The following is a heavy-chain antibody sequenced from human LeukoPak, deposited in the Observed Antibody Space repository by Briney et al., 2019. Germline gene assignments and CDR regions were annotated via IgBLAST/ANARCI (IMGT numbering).Heavy chain of an antibody. D-gene: IGHD2-15*01. Sequence: GGSLRLSCAASGFTFSRYAMHWVRQAPGMGLAWVAVISDDGRNEYYLESVKGRFTISRDNSKNTLYLQMSSLRAEDTAVYYCAKGGDIVVVVAAMLDYWGQGTLVTVSS. V-gene: IGHV3-30*04. CDR2: ISDDGRNE. J-gene: IGHJ4*02. CDR1: GFTFSRYA. CDR3: AKGGDIVVVVAAMLDY.